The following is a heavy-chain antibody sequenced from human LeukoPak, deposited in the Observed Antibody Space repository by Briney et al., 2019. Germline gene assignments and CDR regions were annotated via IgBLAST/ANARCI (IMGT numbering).Heavy chain of an antibody. Sequence: GGSLRLSCAASGFTFSSYAMSWVRQAPEKGLEWVSAISGSGGSTYYADSVKGRFTISRDNSKNTLYLQMNSLRAEDTAVYYCAKDIVVVVAATPYWGQGTLVTVSS. J-gene: IGHJ4*02. CDR2: ISGSGGST. CDR1: GFTFSSYA. D-gene: IGHD2-15*01. CDR3: AKDIVVVVAATPY. V-gene: IGHV3-23*01.